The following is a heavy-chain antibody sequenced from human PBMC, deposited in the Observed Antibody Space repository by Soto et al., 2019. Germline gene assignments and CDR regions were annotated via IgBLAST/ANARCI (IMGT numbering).Heavy chain of an antibody. CDR3: SADLPDWGAYAFDY. Sequence: GGSLRLSCAASGFTFSKAWINWVRQAPGRGLEWVGRIKSKADGGTTDYAAPVKGRFTISRDDSKNMVYLQMNSLSTEDTAMYYCSADLPDWGAYAFDYWGQGALVTVSS. D-gene: IGHD3-16*01. CDR2: IKSKADGGTT. CDR1: GFTFSKAW. V-gene: IGHV3-15*07. J-gene: IGHJ4*02.